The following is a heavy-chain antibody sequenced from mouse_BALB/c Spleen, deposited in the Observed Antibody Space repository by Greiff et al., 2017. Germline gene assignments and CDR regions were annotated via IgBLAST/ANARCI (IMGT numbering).Heavy chain of an antibody. V-gene: IGHV1-5*01. CDR1: GYSFTSYW. CDR3: TSSLSYWYFDV. Sequence: EVQLHQSGTVLARPGASVKMSCKASGYSFTSYWMHWVKQRPGQGLEWIGAIYPGNSDTSYNQKFKGKAKLTAVTSASTAYMELSSLTNEDSAVYYCTSSLSYWYFDVWGAGTTVTVSS. CDR2: IYPGNSDT. J-gene: IGHJ1*01.